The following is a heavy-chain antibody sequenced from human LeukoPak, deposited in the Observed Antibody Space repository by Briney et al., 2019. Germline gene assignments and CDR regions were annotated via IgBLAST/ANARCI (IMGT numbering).Heavy chain of an antibody. V-gene: IGHV3-21*01. Sequence: GGSLRLSCAASGFTFSSYSMNWVRQAPGKGLEWVSSISSSSSYIYYADSVKGRFTISRDNAKNSLYLQMNSLRAEDTAVYYCAREGIRGATTIDYWGQGTLVTVSS. CDR2: ISSSSSYI. J-gene: IGHJ4*02. CDR1: GFTFSSYS. CDR3: AREGIRGATTIDY. D-gene: IGHD1-26*01.